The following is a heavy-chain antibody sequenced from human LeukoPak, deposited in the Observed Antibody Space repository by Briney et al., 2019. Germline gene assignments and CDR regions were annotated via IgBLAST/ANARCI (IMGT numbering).Heavy chain of an antibody. J-gene: IGHJ4*02. CDR3: ARGSSSWYLDRFDY. CDR1: GYTFTGYY. CDR2: INPNSGGT. V-gene: IGHV1-2*02. Sequence: ASVKVSCKASGYTFTGYYMHWVRQAPGQGLEWMGWINPNSGGTNYAQKFQGRVTMTRDTSISTAYMELSRLRSDDTAVYYCARGSSSWYLDRFDYWGQGTLVTVSS. D-gene: IGHD6-13*01.